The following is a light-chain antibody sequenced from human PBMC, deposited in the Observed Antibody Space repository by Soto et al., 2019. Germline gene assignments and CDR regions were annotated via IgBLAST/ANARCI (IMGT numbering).Light chain of an antibody. CDR2: DVD. V-gene: IGLV2-14*03. Sequence: QSALTQPTSVSGSPGQSITISCTGVSSDMGGYNHVSWYQQHPGNVPRLIIYDVDNRPLGISNRFSGSQSGNTASLSISGLQAEDEADYYCCAYTARTTLSWVFGGGTKLT. CDR3: CAYTARTTLSWV. J-gene: IGLJ3*02. CDR1: SSDMGGYNH.